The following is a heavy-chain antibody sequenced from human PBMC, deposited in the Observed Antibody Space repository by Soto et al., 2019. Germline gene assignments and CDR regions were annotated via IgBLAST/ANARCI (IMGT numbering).Heavy chain of an antibody. D-gene: IGHD6-13*01. Sequence: SETLSLTCAVSGGSISSGGYSWSWIRQPPGKGLEWIGYIYYSGNTYYNPSLKSRVTISVDTSKNQFSLKLSSVTAADTAVYYCASSNIAATGFYYYGMDVWGRGTTVTVSS. CDR3: ASSNIAATGFYYYGMDV. V-gene: IGHV4-31*11. CDR1: GGSISSGGYS. CDR2: IYYSGNT. J-gene: IGHJ6*02.